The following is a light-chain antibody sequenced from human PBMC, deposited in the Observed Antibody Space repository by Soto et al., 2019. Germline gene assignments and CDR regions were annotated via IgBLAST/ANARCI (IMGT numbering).Light chain of an antibody. J-gene: IGLJ1*01. CDR3: ISYTSVDCRYV. V-gene: IGLV2-14*01. Sequence: QSVLTQPASVSGTPGQPITISCNGSNSDVGIYDFVSWYQHHPVRAPKLIVSEVSHRPSGVSNRFSGSKSGNTASLTISGLQSEEEANYYCISYTSVDCRYVVVTGT. CDR1: NSDVGIYDF. CDR2: EVS.